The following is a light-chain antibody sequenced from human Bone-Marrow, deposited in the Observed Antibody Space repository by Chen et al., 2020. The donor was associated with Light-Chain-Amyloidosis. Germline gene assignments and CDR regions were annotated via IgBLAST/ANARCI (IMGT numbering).Light chain of an antibody. Sequence: SYVLTQPSSVSVAPGQTATIACGGNNIGSTSVHWYQQTQGQAPLLVVYDDSDRPSGIPGRLSGSNSGNTATLTISRVEGGDEADYCCQVWDRRSDRQVFGGGTKLTVL. J-gene: IGLJ3*02. V-gene: IGLV3-21*02. CDR2: DDS. CDR3: QVWDRRSDRQV. CDR1: NIGSTS.